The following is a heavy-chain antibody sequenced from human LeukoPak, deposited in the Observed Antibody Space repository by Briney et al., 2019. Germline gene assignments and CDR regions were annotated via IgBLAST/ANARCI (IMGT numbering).Heavy chain of an antibody. CDR1: GGTFSSYA. J-gene: IGHJ4*02. D-gene: IGHD1-26*01. CDR2: IIPIFGTA. CDR3: ARSTIVGTTRLLY. Sequence: GASVKVSCKASGGTFSSYAISWVRQAPGQGLEWMGGIIPIFGTANYAQKFQGRVTITADESTSTAYMELSSLRSEDTAVYYCARSTIVGTTRLLYWGQGTLVTVSS. V-gene: IGHV1-69*01.